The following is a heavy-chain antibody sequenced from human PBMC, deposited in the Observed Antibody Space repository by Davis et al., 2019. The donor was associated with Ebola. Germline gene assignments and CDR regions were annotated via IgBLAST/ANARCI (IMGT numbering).Heavy chain of an antibody. J-gene: IGHJ3*02. CDR1: GGSISSGGYY. V-gene: IGHV4-31*03. CDR2: IYYSGST. D-gene: IGHD3-16*01. CDR3: ARVGLVGAFDI. Sequence: SETLSLTCTDSGGSISSGGYYWSWIRQHPGKGLEWIGYIYYSGSTYYNPSLKSRVTISVDTSKNQFSLKLSSVTAADTAVYYCARVGLVGAFDIWGQGTMVTVSS.